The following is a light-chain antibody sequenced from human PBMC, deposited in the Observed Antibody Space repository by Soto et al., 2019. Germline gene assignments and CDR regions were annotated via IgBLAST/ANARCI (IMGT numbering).Light chain of an antibody. Sequence: EIVLTQSPGTLSLSPGERATLSCRASQSVSSSYLAWYQQKPGQAPRLLIYGASIRATGIPDRFSGSGSGTDFTLTISRLEPEDVAVYYCQQYCSSPLTFGGGTKVEIK. CDR2: GAS. CDR3: QQYCSSPLT. CDR1: QSVSSSY. V-gene: IGKV3-20*01. J-gene: IGKJ4*01.